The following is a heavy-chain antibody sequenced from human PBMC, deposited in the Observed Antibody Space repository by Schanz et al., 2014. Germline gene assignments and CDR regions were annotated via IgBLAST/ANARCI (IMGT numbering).Heavy chain of an antibody. CDR3: ARGTMPGTFDI. CDR2: IIPILGIA. V-gene: IGHV1-69*02. CDR1: GGTFSSYS. Sequence: QVQLVQSEAEVKKPGSSMKVSCKASGGTFSSYSISWVRQAPGQGLEWMGRIIPILGIANYAQQFQGRVTFTADKSTSTAYMELSSLRYEDTALYYCARGTMPGTFDIWGQGTMVTVSS. J-gene: IGHJ3*02. D-gene: IGHD2-2*01.